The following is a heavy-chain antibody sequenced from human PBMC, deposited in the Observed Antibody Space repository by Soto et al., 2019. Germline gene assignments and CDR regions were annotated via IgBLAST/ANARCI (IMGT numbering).Heavy chain of an antibody. CDR1: GFTFSSYS. D-gene: IGHD4-17*01. V-gene: IGHV3-48*01. CDR3: ASTETVIAFDI. CDR2: ISSSSSTI. Sequence: GESLKISCAASGFTFSSYSMNWVRQAPGKGLEWVSYISSSSSTIYYADSVKGRFTISRDNARNSLYLQMNSLRAEDTAVYYCASTETVIAFDIWGQGTMVTVSS. J-gene: IGHJ3*02.